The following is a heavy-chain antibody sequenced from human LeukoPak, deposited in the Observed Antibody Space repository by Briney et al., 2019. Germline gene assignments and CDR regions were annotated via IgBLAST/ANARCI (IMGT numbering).Heavy chain of an antibody. CDR3: AKDDSSGFRDCCDY. CDR1: GFTLSIYG. J-gene: IGHJ4*02. CDR2: ISYDGSNK. V-gene: IGHV3-30*18. Sequence: AGRSQTLSCAASGFTLSIYGMHWVRQAPGKGLEWVAVISYDGSNKYYADSVKGRFTISRDNSKNTLYLQMNSLRAEDTAVYYCAKDDSSGFRDCCDYWGQGTLVTVSS. D-gene: IGHD6-19*01.